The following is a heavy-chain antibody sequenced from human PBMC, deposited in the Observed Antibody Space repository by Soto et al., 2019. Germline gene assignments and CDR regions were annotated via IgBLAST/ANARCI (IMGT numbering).Heavy chain of an antibody. CDR3: ARHNDY. V-gene: IGHV4-59*08. J-gene: IGHJ4*02. CDR2: IYYSGST. Sequence: SETLSLTCTVSGGSISGYYWSWIRQPPGKGLEWIGYIYYSGSTNYNPSLKSRVTISVDTSKNQFSLKLSSVTAADTAVYYCARHNDYWGQGTLVTVSS. CDR1: GGSISGYY.